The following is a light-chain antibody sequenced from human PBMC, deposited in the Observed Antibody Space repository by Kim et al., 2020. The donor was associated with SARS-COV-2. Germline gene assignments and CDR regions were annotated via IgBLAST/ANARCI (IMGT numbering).Light chain of an antibody. V-gene: IGLV3-1*01. CDR3: QAWDSNTADVV. J-gene: IGLJ2*01. Sequence: PGQTADITCSGDKLVNNYVSLYQQEPGQSPVLVIYQDTERPSGLPERFSGSNSGNSATLTISGTQPMDEADYFCQAWDSNTADVVFGGGTKLTVL. CDR2: QDT. CDR1: KLVNNY.